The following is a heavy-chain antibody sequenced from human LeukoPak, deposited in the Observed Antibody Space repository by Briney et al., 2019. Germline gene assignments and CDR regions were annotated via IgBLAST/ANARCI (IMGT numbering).Heavy chain of an antibody. V-gene: IGHV1-2*02. CDR1: GYTFTGYY. CDR3: ARRGYSYGYYYYYMGV. D-gene: IGHD5-18*01. J-gene: IGHJ6*03. Sequence: GASVKVSCKASGYTFTGYYMHWVRQAPGQGLEWMGWINPNSGGTNYAQKFQGRVTMTRDTSISTAYMELSRLRSDDTAVYYCARRGYSYGYYYYYMGVWGKGTTVTVSS. CDR2: INPNSGGT.